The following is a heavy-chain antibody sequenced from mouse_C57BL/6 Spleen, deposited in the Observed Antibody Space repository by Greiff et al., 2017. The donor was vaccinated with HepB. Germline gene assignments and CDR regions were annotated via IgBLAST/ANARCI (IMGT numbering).Heavy chain of an antibody. J-gene: IGHJ3*01. CDR3: AATVVATPY. V-gene: IGHV1-80*01. Sequence: VQLQQSGAELVKPGASVKISCKASGYAFSSYWMNWVKQRPGKGLEWIGQIYPGDGDTKYNGKFKGKATLTADKSSSTAYIQLSSLTSEDSAVYFCAATVVATPYWGQGTLVTVSA. D-gene: IGHD1-1*01. CDR1: GYAFSSYW. CDR2: IYPGDGDT.